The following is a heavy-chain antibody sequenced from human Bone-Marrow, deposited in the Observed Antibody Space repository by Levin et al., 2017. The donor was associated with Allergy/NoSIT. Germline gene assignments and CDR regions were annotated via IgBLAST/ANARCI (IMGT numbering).Heavy chain of an antibody. CDR1: GFTFNSYA. CDR2: ITVTGGSA. Sequence: GESLKISCAASGFTFNSYAMSWVRQAPGKGLEWVSAITVTGGSAYYPDSVKGRFTISRDNSKNTLYLQMNSLRADDTAIYYCAKQRVDDFWSADYWCQGTLVTVSS. J-gene: IGHJ4*02. CDR3: AKQRVDDFWSADY. D-gene: IGHD3-3*01. V-gene: IGHV3-23*01.